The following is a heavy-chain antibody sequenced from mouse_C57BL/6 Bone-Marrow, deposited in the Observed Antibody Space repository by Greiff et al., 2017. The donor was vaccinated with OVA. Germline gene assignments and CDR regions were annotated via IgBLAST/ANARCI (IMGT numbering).Heavy chain of an antibody. CDR2: ISNGGGST. V-gene: IGHV5-12*01. D-gene: IGHD2-1*01. CDR3: ARHGNYSWYFDV. Sequence: EVKLVESGGGLVQPGGSLKLSCAASGFTFSDYYMYWVRQTPEKRLEWVAYISNGGGSTYYPDTVKGRFTISRDNAKNTLYLQMSRLKSEDTAMYYCARHGNYSWYFDVWGTGTTVTVSS. J-gene: IGHJ1*03. CDR1: GFTFSDYY.